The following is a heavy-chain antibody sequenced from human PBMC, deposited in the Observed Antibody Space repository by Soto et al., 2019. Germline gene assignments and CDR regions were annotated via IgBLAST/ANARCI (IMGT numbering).Heavy chain of an antibody. J-gene: IGHJ6*02. CDR3: AREAYSDILTAFYSHISHYYGMYV. CDR1: GDSVSSNSAT. Sequence: PSQTLSLTCAISGDSVSSNSATWNWIRQSPSRGLEWLGRTYYRSKWYNDYAVYVRSRITINPGTSKNQFSLQLFSVTPEDTAVYYCAREAYSDILTAFYSHISHYYGMYVRAQGTTVPVSS. V-gene: IGHV6-1*01. D-gene: IGHD3-9*01. CDR2: TYYRSKWYN.